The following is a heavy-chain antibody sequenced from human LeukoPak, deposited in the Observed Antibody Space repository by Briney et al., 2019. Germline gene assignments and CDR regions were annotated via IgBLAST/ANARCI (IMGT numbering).Heavy chain of an antibody. CDR2: IYYSGST. CDR1: GGSISSYY. Sequence: PSETLSLTCTVSGGSISSYYWSWIRQPPGKGLEWIGYIYYSGSTNYNPSLKSRVTISVDTSKNQFSLKLSSVTAADTAVFYCASLTTADASDIWGQGTMVTVSS. V-gene: IGHV4-59*01. CDR3: ASLTTADASDI. D-gene: IGHD3-22*01. J-gene: IGHJ3*02.